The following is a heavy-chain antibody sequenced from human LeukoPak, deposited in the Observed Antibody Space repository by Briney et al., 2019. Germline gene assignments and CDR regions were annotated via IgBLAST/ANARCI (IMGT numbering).Heavy chain of an antibody. D-gene: IGHD3-3*01. CDR2: IYYSGST. CDR1: GGSISSYY. V-gene: IGHV4-59*01. CDR3: ARLENRDYYYYGMDV. Sequence: SETLSLTCTVSGGSISSYYWSWIRRPPGKGMEWIGYIYYSGSTNYNPSLKSRVTISVDTSKNQFSLKLSSVTAADTAVYYCARLENRDYYYYGMDVWGKGTTVTVSS. J-gene: IGHJ6*04.